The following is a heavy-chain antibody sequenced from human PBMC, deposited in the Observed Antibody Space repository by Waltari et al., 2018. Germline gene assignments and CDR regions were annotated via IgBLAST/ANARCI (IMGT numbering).Heavy chain of an antibody. Sequence: EMRLVESGGGLIQPGGSLGLSCAASGPAVSHNSLSWVRQAPGKGLEWVSLIFSAGTTYYADSVEGRFTISRDSSNNIVYLQMNNLRAEDTAVYYCARDWLGPGGVPDVWGKGTTVTVSS. CDR3: ARDWLGPGGVPDV. V-gene: IGHV3-53*01. CDR2: IFSAGTT. CDR1: GPAVSHNS. D-gene: IGHD3-10*01. J-gene: IGHJ6*04.